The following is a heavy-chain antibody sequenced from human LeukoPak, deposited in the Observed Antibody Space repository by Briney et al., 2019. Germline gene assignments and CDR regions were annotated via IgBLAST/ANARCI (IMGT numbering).Heavy chain of an antibody. D-gene: IGHD3-3*01. Sequence: PSETLSLTCTVSGGSISSYYWSWIRQPPGKGLEWIGYIYYSGSTNYNPSLKSRVTISVDTPKNQFSLKLSSVTAADTAVYYCARVETADGGRFLEWLYNWFDPWGQGTLVTVSS. CDR1: GGSISSYY. CDR3: ARVETADGGRFLEWLYNWFDP. CDR2: IYYSGST. J-gene: IGHJ5*02. V-gene: IGHV4-59*01.